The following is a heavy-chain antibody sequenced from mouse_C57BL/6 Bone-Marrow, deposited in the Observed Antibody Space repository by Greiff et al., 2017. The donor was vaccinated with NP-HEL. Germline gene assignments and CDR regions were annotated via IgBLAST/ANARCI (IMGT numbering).Heavy chain of an antibody. V-gene: IGHV1-47*01. CDR2: FHPYNDDT. D-gene: IGHD1-1*01. Sequence: VQLQQSGAELVKPGASVKMSCKASGYTFTTYPIEWMKQSHGKCLEWIGNFHPYNDDTKYIEKLKGKATLTVEKSSSKVYLDLSRFTSDYSAFSYCAWRSNFDYAMDYWGQGTSVTVSS. CDR3: AWRSNFDYAMDY. CDR1: GYTFTTYP. J-gene: IGHJ4*01.